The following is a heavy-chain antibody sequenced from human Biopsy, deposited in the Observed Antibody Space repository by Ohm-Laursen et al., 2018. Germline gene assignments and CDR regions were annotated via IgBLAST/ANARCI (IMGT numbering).Heavy chain of an antibody. Sequence: SDTLSLTCTVSGGSIYNFFLSWIRQPPGKGLVWIGYIYYSGSTNYNPSFKSRVTISVDRSKNHFSLELSSVASADTAVYYCARVGVGAPSIDYFDSWGQGALVTVSS. CDR1: GGSIYNFF. CDR2: IYYSGST. V-gene: IGHV4-59*07. J-gene: IGHJ4*02. D-gene: IGHD1-26*01. CDR3: ARVGVGAPSIDYFDS.